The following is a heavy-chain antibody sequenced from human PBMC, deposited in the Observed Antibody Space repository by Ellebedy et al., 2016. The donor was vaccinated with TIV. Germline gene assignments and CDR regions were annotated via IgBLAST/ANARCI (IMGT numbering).Heavy chain of an antibody. CDR2: INAGGGST. Sequence: AASVKVSCKASGYTFNIYYIHWVRQAPGQGLEWMGIINAGGGSTKYAQKFQGRVTMTRDTSTSTVYMELSGLRSEDTAVYYCARAYLYGSGTYPLYFDYWGQGTLLTVSS. V-gene: IGHV1-46*02. CDR3: ARAYLYGSGTYPLYFDY. D-gene: IGHD3-10*01. CDR1: GYTFNIYY. J-gene: IGHJ4*02.